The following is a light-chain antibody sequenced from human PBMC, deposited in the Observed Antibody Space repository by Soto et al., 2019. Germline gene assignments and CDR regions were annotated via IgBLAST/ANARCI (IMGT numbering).Light chain of an antibody. CDR3: QQYNNWPWT. J-gene: IGKJ1*01. Sequence: EIVMTQSPATLSVSPGERATLSCRASQSVSSFLAWYQQKPGQAPRLLIYDASSRATGIPARFSGSGSGTDFTLTISSLQSEDFAIYYCQQYNNWPWTFGQGTKVDIK. CDR2: DAS. V-gene: IGKV3D-15*01. CDR1: QSVSSF.